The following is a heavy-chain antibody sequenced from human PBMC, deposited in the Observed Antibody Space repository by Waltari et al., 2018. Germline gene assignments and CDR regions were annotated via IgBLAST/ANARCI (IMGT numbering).Heavy chain of an antibody. D-gene: IGHD3-10*01. V-gene: IGHV4-34*04. CDR1: GASFNDYF. CDR2: INHSGNT. Sequence: QVQFRQWGATLLKPSETLSLTCTVYGASFNDYFWVWIRQAPGKGLEWIGEINHSGNTNDKWSLKSRATISVDTSKSQCSLSLRSVTAADTAVYYCARAAAMVRRAFDSWGQGALVTVSS. J-gene: IGHJ4*02. CDR3: ARAAAMVRRAFDS.